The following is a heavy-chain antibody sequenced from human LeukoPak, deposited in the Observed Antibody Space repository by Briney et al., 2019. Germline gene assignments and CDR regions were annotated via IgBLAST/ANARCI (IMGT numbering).Heavy chain of an antibody. CDR2: ISAYNGNS. J-gene: IGHJ4*02. D-gene: IGHD6-19*01. CDR3: ARDGYSSWSGY. CDR1: GYTFTIYG. V-gene: IGHV1-18*04. Sequence: ASVRVSSMDSGYTFTIYGLSWVRQAPGQGREGMGWISAYNGNSNYAQKFQGRVTMTTDTSTSTAYMELRSLRSDDTAVYYCARDGYSSWSGYWGQGTLVTVSS.